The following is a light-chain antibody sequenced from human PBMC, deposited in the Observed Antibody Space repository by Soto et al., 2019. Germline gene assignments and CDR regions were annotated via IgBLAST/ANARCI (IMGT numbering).Light chain of an antibody. CDR1: QGISSY. J-gene: IGKJ3*01. V-gene: IGKV1-9*01. CDR2: AAS. Sequence: DIQLTQSPSFLSASVGERVTITCRASQGISSYLAWYQQKPGKAPKLLIYAASTLQSGVPSRFSGSGSGTEFTPPTSRLQPEDFATYYCQQLNSSPPPTFGPGTKVDIK. CDR3: QQLNSSPPPT.